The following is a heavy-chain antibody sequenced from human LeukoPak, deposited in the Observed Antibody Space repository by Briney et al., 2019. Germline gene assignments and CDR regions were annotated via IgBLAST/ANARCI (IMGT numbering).Heavy chain of an antibody. Sequence: KPSETLSLTCAVYGGSFSGYYWSWIRQPPGKGLEWIGEINHSGSTNYNPSLKSRVTISVDTSKNQFSLKLSSVTAADTAVYYCAETYYYGSERSAFDIWGQGTMVTVSS. CDR1: GGSFSGYY. CDR2: INHSGST. D-gene: IGHD3-10*01. V-gene: IGHV4-34*01. CDR3: AETYYYGSERSAFDI. J-gene: IGHJ3*02.